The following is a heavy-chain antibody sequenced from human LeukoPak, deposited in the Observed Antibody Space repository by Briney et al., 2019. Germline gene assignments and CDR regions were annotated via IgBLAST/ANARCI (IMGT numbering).Heavy chain of an antibody. J-gene: IGHJ4*02. D-gene: IGHD1-26*01. CDR3: ARPYSGSYSHLEY. Sequence: KPSETLSLTCTVSGFSITTGYYWGWIRQPPGKGLEWIGSIYHSGSTYYNPSLKSRVTISVDTSRKQFSLKLSSVTAADTAVYYCARPYSGSYSHLEYWGQGTLVTVSP. CDR2: IYHSGST. V-gene: IGHV4-38-2*02. CDR1: GFSITTGYY.